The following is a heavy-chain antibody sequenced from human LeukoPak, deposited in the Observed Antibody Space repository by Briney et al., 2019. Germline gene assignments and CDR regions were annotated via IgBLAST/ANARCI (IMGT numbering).Heavy chain of an antibody. Sequence: ASVKVSCKASGYTFTSYGISWVRQAPGQGLEWMGWISAYNGNTNYAQKLQGRVTMTTDTSTSPAYMELRSLRSDDTAVYYCARVGAAADINWFDPWGQGTLVTVSS. CDR1: GYTFTSYG. CDR3: ARVGAAADINWFDP. CDR2: ISAYNGNT. D-gene: IGHD6-13*01. J-gene: IGHJ5*02. V-gene: IGHV1-18*01.